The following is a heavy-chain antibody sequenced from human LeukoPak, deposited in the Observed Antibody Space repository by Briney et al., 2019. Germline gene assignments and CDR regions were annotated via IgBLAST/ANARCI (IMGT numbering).Heavy chain of an antibody. V-gene: IGHV4-38-2*02. CDR3: ARDREVGATGYYFDY. CDR1: GYSISSGYY. CDR2: IYHSGST. J-gene: IGHJ4*02. D-gene: IGHD1-26*01. Sequence: SETLSLTCTVSGYSISSGYYWGWIRQPPGKGLEWIGSIYHSGSTYYNPSLKSRVTISVDTSKNQFSLRLSSVTAADTAVYYCARDREVGATGYYFDYWGQGTLVTVSS.